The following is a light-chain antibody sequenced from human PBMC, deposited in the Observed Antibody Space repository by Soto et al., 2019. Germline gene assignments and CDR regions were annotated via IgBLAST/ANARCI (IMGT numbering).Light chain of an antibody. Sequence: DIVMTQSPDSLTVSLGERATINCKSSQSLLYSPNNKTYLAWYKHRPGQSPKMLIFWASARESGVPDRFAGSGSETDFTLTISSLQAEDAAVYYCQQYYSDFFTFGQGTRLEIK. J-gene: IGKJ2*01. CDR2: WAS. V-gene: IGKV4-1*01. CDR3: QQYYSDFFT. CDR1: QSLLYSPNNKTY.